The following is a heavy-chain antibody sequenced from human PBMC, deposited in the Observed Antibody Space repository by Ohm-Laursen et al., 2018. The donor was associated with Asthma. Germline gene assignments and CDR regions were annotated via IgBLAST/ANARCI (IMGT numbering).Heavy chain of an antibody. D-gene: IGHD3-16*01. J-gene: IGHJ4*02. CDR3: AKAPAGGVRRQFFDF. CDR2: INGDGGIK. V-gene: IGHV3-74*01. Sequence: SLRLSCAASGFTITNYWMHWVRQAPGKGLVWVSRINGDGGIKSYAASVKGRFTISRDDAKNTVYLQMNSLRADDTAVYYCAKAPAGGVRRQFFDFWGLGTLVTVSS. CDR1: GFTITNYW.